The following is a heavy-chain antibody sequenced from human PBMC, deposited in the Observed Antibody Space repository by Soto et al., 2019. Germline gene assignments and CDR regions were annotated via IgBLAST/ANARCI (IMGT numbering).Heavy chain of an antibody. CDR3: ARSGRGLYNWFGP. Sequence: QVQLVESGGGVVQPGTSLRLSCAASGFSFSSYGMHWVRQAPGKGLEWLTVISIDGNDKNYGDSVKGRFIVSRDNSKNTLYLQMNTLRAEDTDVYYCARSGRGLYNWFGPWGQGTLVTVSS. D-gene: IGHD2-15*01. J-gene: IGHJ5*02. V-gene: IGHV3-33*01. CDR2: ISIDGNDK. CDR1: GFSFSSYG.